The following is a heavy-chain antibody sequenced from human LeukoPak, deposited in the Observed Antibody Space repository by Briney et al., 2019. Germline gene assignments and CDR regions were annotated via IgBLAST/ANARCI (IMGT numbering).Heavy chain of an antibody. CDR2: INHSGST. CDR3: ARAYVVVPAAINWFDP. J-gene: IGHJ5*02. V-gene: IGHV4-34*01. D-gene: IGHD2-2*01. Sequence: SETLSLTCAVYGGSFSGYYWCWIRQPPGKGLEWIGEINHSGSTNYNPSLKSRVTIAVDTSKNQFALKLISVTAADTAVYYCARAYVVVPAAINWFDPWGQGTPVTVSS. CDR1: GGSFSGYY.